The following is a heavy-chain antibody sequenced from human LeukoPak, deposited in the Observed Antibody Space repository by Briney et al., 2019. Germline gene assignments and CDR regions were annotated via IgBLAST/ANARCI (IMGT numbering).Heavy chain of an antibody. CDR2: TYYSGST. CDR3: ARYTVTTIGFDP. Sequence: SETLSLTCTVSGGSISSGDYYWSWIRQPPGKGLEWIGYTYYSGSTYYNPSLKSRVTISVDTSKNQFSLKLSSVTAADTAVYYCARYTVTTIGFDPWGQGTLVTVSS. CDR1: GGSISSGDYY. J-gene: IGHJ5*02. D-gene: IGHD4-17*01. V-gene: IGHV4-30-4*01.